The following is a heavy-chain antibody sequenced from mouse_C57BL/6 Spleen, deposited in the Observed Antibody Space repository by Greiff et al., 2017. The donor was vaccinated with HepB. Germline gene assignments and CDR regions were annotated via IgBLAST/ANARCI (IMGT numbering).Heavy chain of an antibody. Sequence: EVKLEESGGGLVKPGGSLKLSCAASGFTFSDYGMHWVRQAPEKGLEWVAYISSGSSTIYYADTVKGRFTISRDNAKNTLFLQMTSLRSEDTAMYYCARHYGSGFAYWGQGTLVTVSA. D-gene: IGHD1-1*01. J-gene: IGHJ3*01. CDR2: ISSGSSTI. CDR3: ARHYGSGFAY. CDR1: GFTFSDYG. V-gene: IGHV5-17*01.